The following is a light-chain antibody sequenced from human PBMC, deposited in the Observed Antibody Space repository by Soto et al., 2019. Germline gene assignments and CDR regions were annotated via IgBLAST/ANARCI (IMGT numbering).Light chain of an antibody. CDR2: AAS. Sequence: DIQMTQSPSSLSASVGDRVTITCRAGQDINIYLAWYQQKPGKVPKLLISAASTLQSGVPSRFSGSGSGTDFTLTISSLQPEDVATHYCQKYDGAPLTFGGGTKVEIK. CDR1: QDINIY. V-gene: IGKV1-27*01. CDR3: QKYDGAPLT. J-gene: IGKJ4*01.